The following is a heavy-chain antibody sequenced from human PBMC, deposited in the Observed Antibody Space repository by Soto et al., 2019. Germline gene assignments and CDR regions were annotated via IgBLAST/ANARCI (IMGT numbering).Heavy chain of an antibody. CDR1: SGSISSSNW. D-gene: IGHD3-10*01. CDR2: IYHSGST. V-gene: IGHV4-4*02. Sequence: SETLSLTCAVSSGSISSSNWWSWVRQPPGKGLEWIGEIYHSGSTNYNPSLKSRVTISVDKSKNQFSLKLSSVTAADTAVYYCARDRADYGSGSYYKYYYYYYMDVWGKGTTVTVSS. J-gene: IGHJ6*03. CDR3: ARDRADYGSGSYYKYYYYYYMDV.